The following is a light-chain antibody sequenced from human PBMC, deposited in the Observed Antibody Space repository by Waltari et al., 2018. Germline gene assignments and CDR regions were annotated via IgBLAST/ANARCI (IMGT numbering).Light chain of an antibody. Sequence: QSVLTQPPSVSGAPGQRVTISCTGSSPNIGAGYDVHWYQQLPGTAPKLLTYLNNNRPSGVPDRFSGSKSGTSASLAITGLQAEDEADYYCQSYDSSLSASVFGGGTKLTVL. J-gene: IGLJ3*02. CDR3: QSYDSSLSASV. CDR2: LNN. CDR1: SPNIGAGYD. V-gene: IGLV1-40*01.